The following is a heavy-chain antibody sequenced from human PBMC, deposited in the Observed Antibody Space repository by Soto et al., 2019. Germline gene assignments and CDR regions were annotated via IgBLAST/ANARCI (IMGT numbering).Heavy chain of an antibody. D-gene: IGHD2-15*01. V-gene: IGHV5-51*01. CDR1: GYSFTSYW. CDR3: ARFPPSRYCTGGSCYSY. CDR2: IYPGDSDT. J-gene: IGHJ4*02. Sequence: PGESLKISWKGSGYSFTSYWIGWVRQMPGKGLEWVGIIYPGDSDTRYSPSFQGQVTISVDKSISAAYLQWSSLKASDTAMYYCARFPPSRYCTGGSCYSYWGQGTLVTVSS.